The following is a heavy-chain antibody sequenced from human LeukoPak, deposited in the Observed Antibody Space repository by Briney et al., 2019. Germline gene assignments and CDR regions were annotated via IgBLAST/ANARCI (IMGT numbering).Heavy chain of an antibody. CDR2: IKSNSGGT. V-gene: IGHV1-2*06. J-gene: IGHJ4*02. CDR1: GYTFTGHY. CDR3: ARDWVTTGFDY. D-gene: IGHD4-17*01. Sequence: ASVKVSCKASGYTFTGHYLHWVRQAPGQGLEWMGRIKSNSGGTNYAQKFQGRVTITRDTSASTAYMELSSLRSEDTAVYYCARDWVTTGFDYWGQGTLVTVSS.